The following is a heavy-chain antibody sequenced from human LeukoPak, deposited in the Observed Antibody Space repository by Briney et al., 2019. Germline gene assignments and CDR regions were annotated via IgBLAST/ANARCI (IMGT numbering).Heavy chain of an antibody. V-gene: IGHV4-39*01. CDR1: GGSISRSSYY. Sequence: SETLSLTGTVSGGSISRSSYYWGWIRQPPGKGLEWIGSIYYSGSTYYNPSLKSRVTISVDTSKNQFSLKLSSVTAVDTAVYYCARRAPAAIWFDPWGQGTLVTVSS. CDR2: IYYSGST. D-gene: IGHD2-2*01. J-gene: IGHJ5*02. CDR3: ARRAPAAIWFDP.